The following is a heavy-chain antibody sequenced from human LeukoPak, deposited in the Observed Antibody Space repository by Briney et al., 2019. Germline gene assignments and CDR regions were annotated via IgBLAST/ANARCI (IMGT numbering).Heavy chain of an antibody. D-gene: IGHD2-2*01. CDR3: AREAGDIVVGKYWFDP. CDR2: INPSGGST. CDR1: GYTFTSYY. J-gene: IGHJ5*02. V-gene: IGHV1-46*01. Sequence: GASVKVSCKASGYTFTSYYMHWVRQTPGQGLEWMGIINPSGGSTSYAQKFQGRVTMTRDMSTSTVYMELSSLRSEDTAVYYCAREAGDIVVGKYWFDPWGQGTLVTVSS.